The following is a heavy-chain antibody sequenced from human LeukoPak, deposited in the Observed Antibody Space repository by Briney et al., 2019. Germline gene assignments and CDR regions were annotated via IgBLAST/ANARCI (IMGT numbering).Heavy chain of an antibody. J-gene: IGHJ4*02. D-gene: IGHD3-10*01. Sequence: ASVKVSCKASGYTFTGSYMHWVRQAPGQGLEWMGWVNPNSGGTNYAQKFQGRVTMTRDTSISTAYMELSRLTSDDTAVYFCARETYYSSGNVYNRIDYWGQGTLVTVSS. CDR2: VNPNSGGT. CDR1: GYTFTGSY. V-gene: IGHV1-2*02. CDR3: ARETYYSSGNVYNRIDY.